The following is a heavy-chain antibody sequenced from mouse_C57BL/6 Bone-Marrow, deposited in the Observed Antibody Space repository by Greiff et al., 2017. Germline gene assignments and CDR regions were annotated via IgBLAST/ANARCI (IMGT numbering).Heavy chain of an antibody. V-gene: IGHV1-39*01. CDR2: INPNYGTT. D-gene: IGHD2-4*01. CDR3: ARGLIYYDYGFYAMDY. J-gene: IGHJ4*01. Sequence: VQLKESGPELVKPGASVKISCKASGYSFTDYNMNWVKQSTGKSLEWIGVINPNYGTTSYNQKFKGKATLTVDQSSSTAYMQLNSLTSEASAVYYCARGLIYYDYGFYAMDYWGQGTSVTVSS. CDR1: GYSFTDYN.